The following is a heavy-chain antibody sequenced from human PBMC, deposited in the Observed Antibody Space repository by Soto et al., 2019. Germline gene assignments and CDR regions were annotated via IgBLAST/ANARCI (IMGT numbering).Heavy chain of an antibody. V-gene: IGHV4-34*01. CDR2: INHSGST. J-gene: IGHJ4*01. CDR3: GRHDDYGVPDY. D-gene: IGHD4-17*01. Sequence: SWIRQHTGKGLEWIGEINHSGSTNYNPSLKSRVTISVDTSKNQFSLNLSSVTAAHTAVYYCGRHDDYGVPDYWRHRTPDTVTS.